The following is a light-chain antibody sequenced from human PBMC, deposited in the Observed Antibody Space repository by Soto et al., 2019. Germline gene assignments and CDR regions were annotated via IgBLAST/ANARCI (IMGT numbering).Light chain of an antibody. Sequence: EIVMMQSPATLSVSPGERVTLSCRASQSLYSNLAWYQQKPGQAPRLLIYGASTRATGIPAGFSASGSGTAFTLTISSLQSEDFAVYYCQQYNNWPLTFGGGTKLEIK. CDR1: QSLYSN. V-gene: IGKV3D-15*01. CDR3: QQYNNWPLT. J-gene: IGKJ4*01. CDR2: GAS.